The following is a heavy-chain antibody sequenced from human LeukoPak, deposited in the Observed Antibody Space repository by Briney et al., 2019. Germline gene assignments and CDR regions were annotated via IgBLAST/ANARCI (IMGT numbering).Heavy chain of an antibody. V-gene: IGHV3-48*04. CDR3: ASVVVPAATYEYFQH. Sequence: GGSLRLSCVASGFTFSSYSMNWVRQAPGKGLQWISYISSSSNTIYYADSAKGRFTISRDNAKNSLYLQMNSLRAEDTAVYYCASVVVPAATYEYFQHWGQGTLVTVSS. CDR2: ISSSSNTI. J-gene: IGHJ1*01. CDR1: GFTFSSYS. D-gene: IGHD2-2*01.